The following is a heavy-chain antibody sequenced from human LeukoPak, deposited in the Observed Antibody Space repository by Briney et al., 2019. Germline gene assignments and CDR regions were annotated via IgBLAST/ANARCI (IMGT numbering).Heavy chain of an antibody. Sequence: GESLRLSCAASGFTFSSYGMHWVRQAPGKGLEWVAVISYDGSNKYYADSVKGRFTISRDNSKNTLYLQMNSLRAEDTAVYYCAKEEAVAGIFDYWGQGTLVTVSS. CDR3: AKEEAVAGIFDY. J-gene: IGHJ4*02. D-gene: IGHD6-19*01. CDR2: ISYDGSNK. V-gene: IGHV3-30*18. CDR1: GFTFSSYG.